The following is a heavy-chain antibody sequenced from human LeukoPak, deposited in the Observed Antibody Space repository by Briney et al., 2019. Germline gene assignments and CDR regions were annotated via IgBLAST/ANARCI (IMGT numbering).Heavy chain of an antibody. CDR3: ASLGSLSSGGSPRGFDP. CDR2: IWYDGTHE. CDR1: GFTFSHYG. V-gene: IGHV3-33*01. Sequence: GGSLRLSWAASGFTFSHYGMHWVRQAPGKGLEWVAVIWYDGTHEDYGDSVRGRFTISRDNSKNMLFLQMNSLRAEDTAVYYCASLGSLSSGGSPRGFDPWGRGTLVTVSS. D-gene: IGHD4-23*01. J-gene: IGHJ5*02.